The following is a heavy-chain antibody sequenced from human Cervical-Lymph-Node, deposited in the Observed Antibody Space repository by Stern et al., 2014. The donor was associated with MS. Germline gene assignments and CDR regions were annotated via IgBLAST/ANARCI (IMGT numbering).Heavy chain of an antibody. Sequence: MQLVESGAEVKKPGSSVKVSCKASGGTFSNYATSWVRQAPGQGLDWMGGIVPLFGKPNYAQKFQGRVTITADESTSTAYMDLSSLRSEDTAVYYCASPLTATSVPFGYYGMDVWGQGTTVTVS. CDR3: ASPLTATSVPFGYYGMDV. J-gene: IGHJ6*02. CDR2: IVPLFGKP. V-gene: IGHV1-69*01. CDR1: GGTFSNYA. D-gene: IGHD4-17*01.